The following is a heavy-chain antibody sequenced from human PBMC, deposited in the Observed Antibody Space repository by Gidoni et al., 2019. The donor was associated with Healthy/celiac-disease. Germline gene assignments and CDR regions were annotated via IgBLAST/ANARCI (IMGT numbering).Heavy chain of an antibody. CDR2: IYYSGST. J-gene: IGHJ4*02. V-gene: IGHV4-61*01. CDR1: GGSVSSGSYY. D-gene: IGHD5-12*01. Sequence: CPVSGGSVSSGSYYWSWIRQPPGKGLEWIGYIYYSGSTNYNPSLKSRVTISVDTSKNQFSLKLSSVTAADTAVYYCGGGMATIPVDYWGQGTLVTVSS. CDR3: GGGMATIPVDY.